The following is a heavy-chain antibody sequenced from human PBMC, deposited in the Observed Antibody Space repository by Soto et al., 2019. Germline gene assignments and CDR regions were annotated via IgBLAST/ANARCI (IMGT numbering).Heavy chain of an antibody. V-gene: IGHV1-24*01. CDR1: GNSLSKLS. J-gene: IGHJ4*02. Sequence: ASVKVSCKVSGNSLSKLSMYWVRQAPGKGLGCMGGIDRQHGELVYAKGLQDRLTMTEDTPTDTVYMELSSLRSEDTAVYFCAAVHLPPYEFAFAGVVARAFDYCGQGPPVTVSS. CDR3: AAVHLPPYEFAFAGVVARAFDY. D-gene: IGHD3-16*01. CDR2: IDRQHGEL.